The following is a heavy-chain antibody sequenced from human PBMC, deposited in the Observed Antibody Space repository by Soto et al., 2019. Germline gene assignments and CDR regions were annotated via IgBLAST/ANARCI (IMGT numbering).Heavy chain of an antibody. CDR2: ISGSGGST. J-gene: IGHJ6*02. CDR3: AQRGGDGFYYYGMDV. D-gene: IGHD3-10*01. CDR1: GFTFSSYA. V-gene: IGHV3-23*01. Sequence: GGSLRLSCAASGFTFSSYAMSWVRQAPGKGLEWVSAISGSGGSTYYADSVKGRFTISRDNSKNTLYLQMNSLRAEDTAVYYCAQRGGDGFYYYGMDVWGQGTTVTVSS.